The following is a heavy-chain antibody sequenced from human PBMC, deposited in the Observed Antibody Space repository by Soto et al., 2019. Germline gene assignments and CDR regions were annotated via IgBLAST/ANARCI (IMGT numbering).Heavy chain of an antibody. D-gene: IGHD1-26*01. CDR3: ARDGGRNSGGIDY. CDR2: IIPIFGTA. CDR1: GVTFSRYS. Sequence: QVQLVQSGAEVKKPGSSGKVSCKASGVTFSRYSINGVRQAPGQVLEWMGEIIPIFGTANYAQKFQGRVTMTADESTSTAYMELSSLRSEDTAVYYCARDGGRNSGGIDYWGQGTLVTVSS. V-gene: IGHV1-69*01. J-gene: IGHJ4*02.